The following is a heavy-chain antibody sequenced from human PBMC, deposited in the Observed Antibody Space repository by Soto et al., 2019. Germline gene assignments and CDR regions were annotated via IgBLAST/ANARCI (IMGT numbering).Heavy chain of an antibody. D-gene: IGHD3-10*01. CDR3: ARVKESGVYFDY. J-gene: IGHJ4*02. V-gene: IGHV4-59*01. CDR2: IYYSGST. CDR1: GGSISSYY. Sequence: PSETLSLTCTVSGGSISSYYWSWIRQPPGKGLEWIGYIYYSGSTNYNPSLKSRVTISVDTSKNQFSLKLSSVTAADTAVYYCARVKESGVYFDYWGQGTLVTVSS.